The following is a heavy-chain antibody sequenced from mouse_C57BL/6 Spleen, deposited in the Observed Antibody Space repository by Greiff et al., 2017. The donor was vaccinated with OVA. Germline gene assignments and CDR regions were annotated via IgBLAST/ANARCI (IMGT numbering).Heavy chain of an antibody. D-gene: IGHD2-4*01. J-gene: IGHJ3*01. CDR2: ISSGSSTI. CDR1: GFTFSDYG. V-gene: IGHV5-17*01. CDR3: ARPLYYDYDWFAY. Sequence: VQLKESGGGLVKPGGSLKLSCAASGFTFSDYGMHWVRQAPEKGLEWVAYISSGSSTIYYADTVKGRFTISRDNAKNTLFLQMTSLRSEDTAMYYCARPLYYDYDWFAYWGQGTLVTVSA.